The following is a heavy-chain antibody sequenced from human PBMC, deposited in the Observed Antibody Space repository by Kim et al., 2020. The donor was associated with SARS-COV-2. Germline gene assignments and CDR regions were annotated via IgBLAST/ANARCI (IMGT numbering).Heavy chain of an antibody. CDR1: GFTFSSYA. CDR3: ARDRDIVVVPAAYYYYYGMDV. D-gene: IGHD2-2*01. J-gene: IGHJ6*02. Sequence: GGSLRLSCAASGFTFSSYAMHWVRQAPGKGLEWVAVISYDGSNKYYADSVKGRFTISRDNSKNTLYLQMNSLRAEDTAVYYCARDRDIVVVPAAYYYYYGMDVWGQGTTVTVSS. V-gene: IGHV3-30-3*01. CDR2: ISYDGSNK.